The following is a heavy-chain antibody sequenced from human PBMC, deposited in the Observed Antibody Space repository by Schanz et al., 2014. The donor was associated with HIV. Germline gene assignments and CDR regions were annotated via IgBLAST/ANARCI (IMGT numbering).Heavy chain of an antibody. J-gene: IGHJ6*02. D-gene: IGHD3-16*01. CDR3: ARVANWDYYGMDV. V-gene: IGHV3-23*04. CDR1: GLTFSGSA. CDR2: ISGSGGGT. Sequence: VQLVESGGGVVQPGRSLRLSCAASGLTFSGSAMNWVRQAPGKGLEWVSAISGSGGGTFYAGSVKGRFTISRDNSKNTLYLQMNSLRGEDTAVYYCARVANWDYYGMDVWGRGTTVTVSS.